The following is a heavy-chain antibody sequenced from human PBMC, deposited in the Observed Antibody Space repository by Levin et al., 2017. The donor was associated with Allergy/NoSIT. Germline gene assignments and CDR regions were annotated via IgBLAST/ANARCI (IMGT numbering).Heavy chain of an antibody. Sequence: SQTLSLTCTVSGGSISSYYWSWIRQPPGKGLEWIGYIYYSGSTNYNPSLKSRVTISVDTSKNQFSLKLSSVTAADTAVYYCARHGTMHRLGRAWFDPWGQGTLVTVSS. J-gene: IGHJ5*02. V-gene: IGHV4-59*08. CDR2: IYYSGST. D-gene: IGHD3-10*01. CDR1: GGSISSYY. CDR3: ARHGTMHRLGRAWFDP.